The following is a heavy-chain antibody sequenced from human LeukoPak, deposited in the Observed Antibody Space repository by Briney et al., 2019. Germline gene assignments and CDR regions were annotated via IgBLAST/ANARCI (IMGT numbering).Heavy chain of an antibody. D-gene: IGHD3-22*01. Sequence: ASVKVSCKVSGYTLTELSMHWVRQAPGKGLEWMGGFDPEDGETIYAQKCQGRVTMTEDTSTDTAYMELSSLRSEDTAVYYCATDLFYYDSSGYRGLVDYWGQGTLVTVSS. CDR3: ATDLFYYDSSGYRGLVDY. CDR1: GYTLTELS. J-gene: IGHJ4*02. V-gene: IGHV1-24*01. CDR2: FDPEDGET.